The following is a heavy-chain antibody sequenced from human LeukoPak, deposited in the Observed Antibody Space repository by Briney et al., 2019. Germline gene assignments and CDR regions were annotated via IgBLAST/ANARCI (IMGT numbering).Heavy chain of an antibody. J-gene: IGHJ4*02. CDR3: ARGRGTVTHDY. CDR1: GGSFSGYY. D-gene: IGHD4-17*01. V-gene: IGHV4-34*01. CDR2: INHSGST. Sequence: PSETLSLTCAVYGGSFSGYYWSWIRQPPGKGLEWIGEINHSGSTNYNPSLKSRVTISVDTSKNQFSLKLSSVTAADTAVYYCARGRGTVTHDYWGQGTLVTVSS.